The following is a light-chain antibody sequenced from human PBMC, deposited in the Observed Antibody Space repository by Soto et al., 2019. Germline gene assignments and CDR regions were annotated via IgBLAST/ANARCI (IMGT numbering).Light chain of an antibody. CDR2: GTS. Sequence: EIVLTQSPGTLSLSLGERATLSCRASQSVTSSSLPWYQQKPGQAPRLLMFGTSKRATGIPDRFSGSGSGTDFIPTISRLEPEDCSVYYCQQFGDSPQYTFGQGTKLEIK. CDR3: QQFGDSPQYT. CDR1: QSVTSSS. J-gene: IGKJ2*01. V-gene: IGKV3-20*01.